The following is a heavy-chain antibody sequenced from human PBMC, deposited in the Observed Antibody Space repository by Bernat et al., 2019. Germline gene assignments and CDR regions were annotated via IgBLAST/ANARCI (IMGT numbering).Heavy chain of an antibody. CDR3: ARGLGPVAGASQLDY. J-gene: IGHJ4*02. V-gene: IGHV1-18*04. CDR1: GYTFTNYG. D-gene: IGHD6-19*01. Sequence: QVQLVQSGAEVKKPGASVRVSCKASGYTFTNYGTSWVRQAPGQGLEWMGWISAYNGNRNYAQKLQGRVTMTTNTSTSTDYMELRSLKSDDTAVYYCARGLGPVAGASQLDYWGQGTLVTVTS. CDR2: ISAYNGNR.